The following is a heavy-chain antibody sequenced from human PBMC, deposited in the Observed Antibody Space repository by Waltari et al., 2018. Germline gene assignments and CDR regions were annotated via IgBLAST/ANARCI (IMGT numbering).Heavy chain of an antibody. CDR3: ARDKSSTRPSPLDI. CDR2: ISSSSSYI. Sequence: EVQLVESGGGLVKPGGSLRLSCAASGFTFSSYSMKWVRQAPGKGLEWVSSISSSSSYIYYADSVKGRFTISRDKAKNPRYLQMNSLRAEDTAVYYCARDKSSTRPSPLDIWGQGTMVTVSS. J-gene: IGHJ3*02. V-gene: IGHV3-21*01. CDR1: GFTFSSYS. D-gene: IGHD2-2*01.